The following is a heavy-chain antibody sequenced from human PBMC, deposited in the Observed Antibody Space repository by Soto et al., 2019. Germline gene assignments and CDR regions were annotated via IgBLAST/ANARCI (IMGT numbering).Heavy chain of an antibody. CDR1: GGSVSSRSYF. Sequence: QVQVQESGPGLVKPSDTLSLTCTVSGGSVSSRSYFWGWIRQSPGKGLEWIGTIYYNGSTYYNPSLKSRVALSVDPSRNHLSLKLTSVTASDTALYYCARQRVVPATPTHWFDPWGQGTLVTVSS. CDR3: ARQRVVPATPTHWFDP. J-gene: IGHJ5*02. V-gene: IGHV4-39*01. D-gene: IGHD2-15*01. CDR2: IYYNGST.